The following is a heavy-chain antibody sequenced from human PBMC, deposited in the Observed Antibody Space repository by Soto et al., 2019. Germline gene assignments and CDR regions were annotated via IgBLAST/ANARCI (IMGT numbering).Heavy chain of an antibody. Sequence: GGSLRLSCSASGITFNRYAMSLGRQASGEGLGWVSGIRWRGGWPFYGDSVKGRFTISRDNSKNTLYLQMNSLRAEDTAVYYCAKEGLAGDYYDSSGYHGPDYYYGMDVWGQGTTVTVSS. J-gene: IGHJ6*02. CDR1: GITFNRYA. V-gene: IGHV3-23*01. D-gene: IGHD3-22*01. CDR2: IRWRGGWP. CDR3: AKEGLAGDYYDSSGYHGPDYYYGMDV.